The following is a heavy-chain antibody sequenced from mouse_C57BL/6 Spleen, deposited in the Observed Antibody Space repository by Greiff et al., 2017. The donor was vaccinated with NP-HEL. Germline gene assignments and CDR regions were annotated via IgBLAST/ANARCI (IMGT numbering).Heavy chain of an antibody. CDR2: IHPNRGST. D-gene: IGHD2-4*01. Sequence: VQLQQPGAELVKPGASVKLSCKASGYTFTSYWMHWVKQRPGQGLEWIGMIHPNRGSTNYNEKFKSKATLTVAKSSSTAYMQLSSLTSEDSAVYYCARGEIAYYDYDVGAYWGQGTLVTVSA. CDR3: ARGEIAYYDYDVGAY. V-gene: IGHV1-64*01. J-gene: IGHJ3*01. CDR1: GYTFTSYW.